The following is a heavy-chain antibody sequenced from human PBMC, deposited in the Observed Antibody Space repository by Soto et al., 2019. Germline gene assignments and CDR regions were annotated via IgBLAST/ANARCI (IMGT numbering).Heavy chain of an antibody. V-gene: IGHV4-31*03. CDR2: IYYSGST. CDR3: ARDNVVGATGYHYGLDV. Sequence: ARCRTSTVSGGTLRRGGHYVSWIRQHPGKGLEGSGYIYYSGSTYYNPSRKGRVTISVDTAKNQFSLKLSSVTAADPAVYYCARDNVVGATGYHYGLDVWGQGTTVPVSS. J-gene: IGHJ6*02. CDR1: GGTLRRGGHY. D-gene: IGHD1-26*01.